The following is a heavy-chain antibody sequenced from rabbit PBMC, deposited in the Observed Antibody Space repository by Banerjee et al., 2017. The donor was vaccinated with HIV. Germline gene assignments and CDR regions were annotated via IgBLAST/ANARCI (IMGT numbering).Heavy chain of an antibody. CDR1: GFDFSSYG. CDR2: IDPIFGST. CDR3: VRGGYGYDL. D-gene: IGHD6-1*01. Sequence: QEQLVESGGGLVQPGGSLKLSCKASGFDFSSYGVSWVRQAPGKGLEWIGYIDPIFGSTYYASWVNGRFTISSHNAQNTLYLQLNSLTAADTATYFCVRGGYGYDLWGQGTLVTVS. V-gene: IGHV1S47*01. J-gene: IGHJ3*01.